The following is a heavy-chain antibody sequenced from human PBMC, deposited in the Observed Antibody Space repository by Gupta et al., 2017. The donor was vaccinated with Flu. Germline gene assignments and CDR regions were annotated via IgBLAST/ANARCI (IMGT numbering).Heavy chain of an antibody. D-gene: IGHD2-21*01. CDR1: W. J-gene: IGHJ4*02. CDR2: ISSDGSVT. Sequence: WMNWVRQAPGKGMMWVASISSDGSVTDYAGSVKGRFSSSRDNTKNTLYLKMNSLSGDDTAVDYGARTSWEVIYEESGHDFWGQGTRVTVSS. V-gene: IGHV3-74*01. CDR3: ARTSWEVIYEESGHDF.